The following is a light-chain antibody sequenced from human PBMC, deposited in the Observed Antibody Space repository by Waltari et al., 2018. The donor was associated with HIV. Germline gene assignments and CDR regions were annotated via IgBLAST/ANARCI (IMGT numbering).Light chain of an antibody. Sequence: QSVLTQPPSVSGAPGPRVTISCTGNNSNIGANYDVHWYQQLPGTAPKLLINGNTHRPSGVPDRFSGSQSGTSVSRVIPGLRAEDEADYYCQSYDSSLSGSEVFGGGTKLSVL. J-gene: IGLJ2*01. CDR1: NSNIGANYD. CDR3: QSYDSSLSGSEV. CDR2: GNT. V-gene: IGLV1-40*01.